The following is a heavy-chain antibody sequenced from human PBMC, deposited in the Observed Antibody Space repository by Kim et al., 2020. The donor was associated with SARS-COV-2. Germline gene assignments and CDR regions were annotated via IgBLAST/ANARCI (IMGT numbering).Heavy chain of an antibody. CDR1: GFTFGDYA. J-gene: IGHJ5*02. V-gene: IGHV3-49*03. CDR2: IRSKAYGGTT. D-gene: IGHD2-21*02. Sequence: GGSLRLSCTASGFTFGDYAMSWFRQAPGKGLEWVGFIRSKAYGGTTEYAASVKGRFTISRDDSKSIAYLQMNSLKTEDTAVYYCTREGLYCGGDYYRHWFDPWGQGTLVTVSS. CDR3: TREGLYCGGDYYRHWFDP.